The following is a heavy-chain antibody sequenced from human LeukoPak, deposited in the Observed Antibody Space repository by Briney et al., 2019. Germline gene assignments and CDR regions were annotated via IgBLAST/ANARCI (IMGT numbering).Heavy chain of an antibody. CDR2: IYHNGVT. CDR1: VDSFRSYY. D-gene: IGHD6-19*01. Sequence: SETLSLTCSVTVDSFRSYYWNWIRQSPGKGLEWIGYIYHNGVTNYNPSLKSRVSISVDTSNNQFSLKLRSVTAADTAVYYCAREWLGLDYWGQGTLVTVSS. J-gene: IGHJ4*02. V-gene: IGHV4-59*01. CDR3: AREWLGLDY.